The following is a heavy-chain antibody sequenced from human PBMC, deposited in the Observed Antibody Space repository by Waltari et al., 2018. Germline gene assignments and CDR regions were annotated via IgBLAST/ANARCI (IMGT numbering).Heavy chain of an antibody. Sequence: EVQLLESGGGLVQPGGSLRLSCAASGFTFSSYAMSWVRQAPGKGLEWVSAISGSSGSTYYADSVKGRFPISRDNSKNTLYLQMKSLRAEDTAVYYCAKMGLYAAYSSGDYWGQGTLVTVSS. D-gene: IGHD6-19*01. CDR3: AKMGLYAAYSSGDY. CDR2: ISGSSGST. J-gene: IGHJ4*02. CDR1: GFTFSSYA. V-gene: IGHV3-23*01.